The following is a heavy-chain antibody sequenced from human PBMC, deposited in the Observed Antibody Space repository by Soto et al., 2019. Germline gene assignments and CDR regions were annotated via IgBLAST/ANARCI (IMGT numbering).Heavy chain of an antibody. Sequence: QVQLQESGPGLVKPSQTLSLTCTVSGGSISSGDYYWSWIRQPPGKGLEWIGYIYYSGSTYYNPSLKSRVTISVDASKNQFSLKLSSVTAADTAVYYCARDISLRYFDWLPSSVWGQGTTVTVSS. V-gene: IGHV4-30-4*01. CDR3: ARDISLRYFDWLPSSV. CDR2: IYYSGST. J-gene: IGHJ6*02. CDR1: GGSISSGDYY. D-gene: IGHD3-9*01.